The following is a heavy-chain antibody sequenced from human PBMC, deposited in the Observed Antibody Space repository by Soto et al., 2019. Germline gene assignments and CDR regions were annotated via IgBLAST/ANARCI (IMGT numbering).Heavy chain of an antibody. CDR2: MNPNSGNT. CDR1: GYTFTSYD. V-gene: IGHV1-8*01. J-gene: IGHJ4*02. D-gene: IGHD3-9*01. Sequence: ASVKVSCKASGYTFTSYDINWVRQATGQGLEWMGWMNPNSGNTGYAQKFQGRVTMTRNTSISTAYMELSSLRSEDTAVYYCARVSRKLTPRYFGLGGQGTLVTVS. CDR3: ARVSRKLTPRYFGL.